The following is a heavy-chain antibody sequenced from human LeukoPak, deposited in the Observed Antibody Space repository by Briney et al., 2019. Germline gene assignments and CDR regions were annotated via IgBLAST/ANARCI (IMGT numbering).Heavy chain of an antibody. D-gene: IGHD6-19*01. CDR3: AKGPLIEVAGTTWDY. Sequence: SGGSLRLSCAASGFTFSSYAMHWVRQAPGKGLEWVAVISYDGSNKYYADSVKGRFTISRDNSKNTLYLQMNSLRAEDTALYYCAKGPLIEVAGTTWDYWGQGTLVTVSS. CDR2: ISYDGSNK. J-gene: IGHJ4*02. CDR1: GFTFSSYA. V-gene: IGHV3-30-3*01.